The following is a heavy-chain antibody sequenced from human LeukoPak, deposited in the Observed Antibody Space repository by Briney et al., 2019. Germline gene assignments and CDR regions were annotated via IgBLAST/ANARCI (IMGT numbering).Heavy chain of an antibody. V-gene: IGHV5-51*01. CDR1: GYSFSSYW. CDR2: IYPGDSDT. J-gene: IGHJ4*02. CDR3: TRRGSGWYVDY. Sequence: GESLKISCKGSGYSFSSYWIGWVRQMPGKGLEWMGIIYPGDSDTRYSPSFQGQVTISVDNSISTVYLQWSSLKASDTAMYYCTRRGSGWYVDYWGQGTLVTVSS. D-gene: IGHD6-19*01.